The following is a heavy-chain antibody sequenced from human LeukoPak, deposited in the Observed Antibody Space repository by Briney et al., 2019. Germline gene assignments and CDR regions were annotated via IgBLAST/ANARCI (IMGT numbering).Heavy chain of an antibody. J-gene: IGHJ4*02. Sequence: SETLSLTCTVSGGSISSYYWSWIRQPPGKGLEWIGYIYYSGSTNYNPSLKSRVTISVDTSKNQFSLKLSSVTAADTAVYYCARAPTAYCLSTNCRPYFDYWGQGILVTVSS. CDR3: ARAPTAYCLSTNCRPYFDY. V-gene: IGHV4-59*08. CDR2: IYYSGST. CDR1: GGSISSYY. D-gene: IGHD2-2*01.